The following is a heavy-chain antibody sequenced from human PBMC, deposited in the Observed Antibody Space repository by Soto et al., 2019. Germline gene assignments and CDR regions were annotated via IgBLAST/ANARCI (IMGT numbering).Heavy chain of an antibody. CDR3: AKDRSSSWYYDAFDI. CDR1: GFTFDDYA. J-gene: IGHJ3*02. V-gene: IGHV3-9*01. D-gene: IGHD6-13*01. CDR2: ISWNSGSI. Sequence: PGGSLRLSCAASGFTFDDYAMHWVRQAPGKGLEWVSGISWNSGSIGYADSVKGRFTISRDNAKNSLYLQMNSLRAEDTALYYCAKDRSSSWYYDAFDIWGQGTMVTVS.